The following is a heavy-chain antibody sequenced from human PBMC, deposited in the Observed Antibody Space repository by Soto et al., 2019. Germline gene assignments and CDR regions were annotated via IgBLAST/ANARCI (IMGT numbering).Heavy chain of an antibody. V-gene: IGHV4-31*03. CDR3: ARGAPADGMDV. J-gene: IGHJ6*02. CDR2: IYYSGST. CDR1: GGSISSGGYY. Sequence: PSETLSLTCTVSGGSISSGGYYWSWIRQHPGKGLEWIGYIYYSGSTYYNPSLKSRVTISVDTSKNQFSLKLSSVTAADTAVYYCARGAPADGMDVWGQGTTVTVSS.